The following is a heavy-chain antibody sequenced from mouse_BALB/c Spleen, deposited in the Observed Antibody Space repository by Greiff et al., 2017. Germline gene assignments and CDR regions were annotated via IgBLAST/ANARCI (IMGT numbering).Heavy chain of an antibody. D-gene: IGHD1-2*01. Sequence: QVQLQQPGAELVKPGASVKLSCKASGYTFTSYYMYWVKQRPGQGLEWIGGINPSNGGTNFNEKFKSKATLTVDKSSSTAYMQLSSLTSEDSAVYYCTRGRFTTAFADWGQGTLVTVAA. CDR3: TRGRFTTAFAD. J-gene: IGHJ3*01. CDR2: INPSNGGT. V-gene: IGHV1S81*02. CDR1: GYTFTSYY.